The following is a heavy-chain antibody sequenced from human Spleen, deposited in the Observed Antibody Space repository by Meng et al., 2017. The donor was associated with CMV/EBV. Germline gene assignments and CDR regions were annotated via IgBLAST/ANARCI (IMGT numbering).Heavy chain of an antibody. CDR3: ARDSGSYPYYYYGMDV. V-gene: IGHV1-18*01. Sequence: ASVKVSCKASGYTFTSYGISWVRQAPGQGPEWMGWISAYNGNTNYVQKLHDRITMTTDTSTSIAYMELRSLRSDDTAVYYCARDSGSYPYYYYGMDVWGQGTTVTVSS. CDR2: ISAYNGNT. J-gene: IGHJ6*02. D-gene: IGHD1-26*01. CDR1: GYTFTSYG.